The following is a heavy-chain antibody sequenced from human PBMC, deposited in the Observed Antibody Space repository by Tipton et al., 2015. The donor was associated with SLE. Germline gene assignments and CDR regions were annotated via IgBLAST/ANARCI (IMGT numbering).Heavy chain of an antibody. Sequence: LRLSCTVSGGSISSYYWSWIRQPPGKGLEWIGYIYYSGSTNYDPSLKSRVTISVDTSKNQFSLKLSSVTAADTAVYYCARFRGYDSSGYYHFDYWGQGTLVTVSS. CDR1: GGSISSYY. CDR2: IYYSGST. J-gene: IGHJ4*02. CDR3: ARFRGYDSSGYYHFDY. D-gene: IGHD3-22*01. V-gene: IGHV4-59*01.